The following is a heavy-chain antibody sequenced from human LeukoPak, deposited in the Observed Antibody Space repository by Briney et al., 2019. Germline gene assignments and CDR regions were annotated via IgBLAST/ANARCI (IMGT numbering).Heavy chain of an antibody. Sequence: SETLSLTCAVYGGSFSGYYWSWIRQPPGKGLEWIGEINHSGSTNYNPSLKSRVTISVDTSKNQFSLKLSSVTAADTAVYYCARVGIAVAGTLNYYYYYYMDVWGKGTTVTVSS. CDR1: GGSFSGYY. CDR2: INHSGST. CDR3: ARVGIAVAGTLNYYYYYYMDV. J-gene: IGHJ6*03. D-gene: IGHD6-19*01. V-gene: IGHV4-34*01.